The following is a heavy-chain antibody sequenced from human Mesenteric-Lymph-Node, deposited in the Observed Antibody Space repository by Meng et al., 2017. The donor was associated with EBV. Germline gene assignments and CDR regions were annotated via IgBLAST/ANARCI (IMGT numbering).Heavy chain of an antibody. J-gene: IGHJ4*02. D-gene: IGHD5-24*01. CDR1: GGSISNSNFY. Sequence: QLQLQESGPGLVKPSETLSLTCTVSGGSISNSNFYWGWIRQPPGKGLEWIGSIFHSGSTYYNPSLKSRVTVSVDTSKNQFSLKLNSVTTADTAMYYCARPRRWLQSEFDYWGQGTLVTVSS. V-gene: IGHV4-39*01. CDR3: ARPRRWLQSEFDY. CDR2: IFHSGST.